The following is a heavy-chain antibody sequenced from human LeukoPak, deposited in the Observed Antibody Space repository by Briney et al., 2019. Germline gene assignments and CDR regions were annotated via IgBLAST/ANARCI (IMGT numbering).Heavy chain of an antibody. CDR1: GGSFSGYY. J-gene: IGHJ4*02. D-gene: IGHD3-10*01. CDR3: GRGLGYYVSGSLDY. Sequence: SETLSLTCAVYGGSFSGYYWSWIRQPPGKGLEWIGEINHSGSTNYNPSLKSRVTISVDTSKNQFSLKLSSVTAADTAVYYCGRGLGYYVSGSLDYWAQGPLVTVPS. CDR2: INHSGST. V-gene: IGHV4-34*01.